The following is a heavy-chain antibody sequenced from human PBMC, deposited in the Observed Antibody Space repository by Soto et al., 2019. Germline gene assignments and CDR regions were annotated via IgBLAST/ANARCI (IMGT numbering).Heavy chain of an antibody. Sequence: PGGSLRLSCAASGFTFSNAWMTWVRQAPGKGPEWVGRIKSKTDGGTTDYAAPVKGRFTISRDDSKNTLYLKMSSLQSEDTAVYYCTPQSITVFYWGQGTLVTVSS. CDR3: TPQSITVFY. CDR1: GFTFSNAW. CDR2: IKSKTDGGTT. V-gene: IGHV3-15*01. D-gene: IGHD3-10*02. J-gene: IGHJ4*02.